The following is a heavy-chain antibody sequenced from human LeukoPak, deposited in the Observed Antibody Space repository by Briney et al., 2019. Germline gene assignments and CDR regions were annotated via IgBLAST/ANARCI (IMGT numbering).Heavy chain of an antibody. J-gene: IGHJ5*01. D-gene: IGHD2-8*01. Sequence: SETLSLTCTVSGGSISSGYYYWSWIRQPAGKGLEWIGRIHSSGSTNYNPSLKSRVTISVDKSKNQFSLRLSSVIAADTAVYFCARDRCEGYCTSFGSWGQGTLVTVSS. CDR1: GGSISSGYYY. CDR2: IHSSGST. V-gene: IGHV4-61*02. CDR3: ARDRCEGYCTSFGS.